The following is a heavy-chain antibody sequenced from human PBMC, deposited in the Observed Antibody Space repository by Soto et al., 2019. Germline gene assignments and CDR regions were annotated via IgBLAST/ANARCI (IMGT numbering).Heavy chain of an antibody. J-gene: IGHJ5*02. CDR1: GFTFTDYY. CDR3: GRSPHESECGWVDH. V-gene: IGHV1-2*02. CDR2: MKPSKGDT. D-gene: IGHD3-3*01. Sequence: QVQLVQSGAEVKEPGASVKVSCKTSGFTFTDYYFHWVRQAPRQALEWMGWMKPSKGDTKSSQTCQGRVILPSDSSINTAYMGLSRLGSGDKAVYDCGRSPHESECGWVDHWSQGTLVPVSS.